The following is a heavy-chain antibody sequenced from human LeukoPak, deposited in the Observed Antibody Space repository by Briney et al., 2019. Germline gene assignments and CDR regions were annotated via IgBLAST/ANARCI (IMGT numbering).Heavy chain of an antibody. CDR1: GYTFTSYD. J-gene: IGHJ4*02. Sequence: ASVKVSCKASGYTFTSYDINWVRQATGQGLEWMGWMNPNSGNTGYAQKFQGRVTMTRNTSISTAHMELSSLRSEDTAVYYCARGSYYGSGSYHGGAGFDYWGQGTLVTVSS. CDR3: ARGSYYGSGSYHGGAGFDY. D-gene: IGHD3-10*01. V-gene: IGHV1-8*01. CDR2: MNPNSGNT.